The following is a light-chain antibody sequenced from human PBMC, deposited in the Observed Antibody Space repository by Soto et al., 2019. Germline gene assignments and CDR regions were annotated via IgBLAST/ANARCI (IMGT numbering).Light chain of an antibody. V-gene: IGLV2-14*01. CDR2: DVT. CDR3: SSYTSSSTWV. CDR1: SSDIGGYNY. Sequence: QSALTQPASVSGSPGQSITISCTGTSSDIGGYNYVSWYQQHPGKAPKLIYDVTNRPSGVSNRFSGSKSGNTASLTISGLQAEDEAYYYCSSYTSSSTWVFGGGTQLTVL. J-gene: IGLJ3*02.